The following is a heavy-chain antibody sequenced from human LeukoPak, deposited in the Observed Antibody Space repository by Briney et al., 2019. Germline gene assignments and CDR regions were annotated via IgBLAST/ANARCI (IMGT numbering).Heavy chain of an antibody. V-gene: IGHV5-10-1*01. Sequence: GESLKISCQASAYRFTTFWISWVRQMPGKGLEWMGRITPSDSYTNYSPSFRGHVTISADKSSTTAYLQWSSLRASDTAMYYCATSSGNNPFDYWGQGTLVTVSS. CDR3: ATSSGNNPFDY. CDR2: ITPSDSYT. D-gene: IGHD1-14*01. CDR1: AYRFTTFW. J-gene: IGHJ4*02.